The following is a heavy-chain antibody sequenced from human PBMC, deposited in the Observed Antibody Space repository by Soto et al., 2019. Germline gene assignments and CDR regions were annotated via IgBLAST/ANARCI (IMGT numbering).Heavy chain of an antibody. J-gene: IGHJ3*02. V-gene: IGHV1-69*06. CDR2: IIPIFGTA. CDR3: ASYDSSGYYYFTDAFDI. D-gene: IGHD3-22*01. CDR1: GGPFISYA. Sequence: SVKVSCTASGGPFISYAIIWVRQAPGQGLEWMGGIIPIFGTANYAQKFQGRVTITADKSTSTAYMELSSLRSEDTAVYYCASYDSSGYYYFTDAFDIWGQGTMVTVSS.